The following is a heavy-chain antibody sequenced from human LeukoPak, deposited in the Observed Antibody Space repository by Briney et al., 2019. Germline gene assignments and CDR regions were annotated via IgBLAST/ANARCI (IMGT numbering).Heavy chain of an antibody. D-gene: IGHD6-13*01. CDR2: ISAYNGNT. Sequence: ASAKVSCKASGYTFTSYGISWVRQAPGQGLEWMGWISAYNGNTNYAQKFQGRVTMTRNTSISTAYMELSSLRSEDTAVYYCARGGQLVWVYWGQGTLVTVSS. CDR1: GYTFTSYG. CDR3: ARGGQLVWVY. V-gene: IGHV1-18*01. J-gene: IGHJ4*02.